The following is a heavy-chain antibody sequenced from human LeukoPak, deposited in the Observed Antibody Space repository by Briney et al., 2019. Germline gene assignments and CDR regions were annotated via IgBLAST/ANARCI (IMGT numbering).Heavy chain of an antibody. Sequence: SETLSLTCTVSGGSISSSSYYWGWIRQPPGKGLEWIGSIYYSGSTYYNPSLKSRVTISVDSSKNQFSLKLSSVTAADTAVYYCARDAAAGGPLHYWGQGTLVTVSS. V-gene: IGHV4-39*07. D-gene: IGHD6-13*01. CDR3: ARDAAAGGPLHY. J-gene: IGHJ4*02. CDR2: IYYSGST. CDR1: GGSISSSSYY.